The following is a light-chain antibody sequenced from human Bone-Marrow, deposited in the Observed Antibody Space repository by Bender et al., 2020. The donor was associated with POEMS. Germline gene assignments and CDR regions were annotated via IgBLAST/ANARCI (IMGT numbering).Light chain of an antibody. CDR2: DDT. CDR3: QVWDSSSDHVV. V-gene: IGLV3-21*02. Sequence: SYVLTQPHSVSAAPGQTAKITCGGNNIGSNSVHWYQQRPGQAPVLVVYDDTERPSGIPERFSGSNSGNTATLTISRVEAGDEADYYCQVWDSSSDHVVFGGGTKLTVL. CDR1: NIGSNS. J-gene: IGLJ2*01.